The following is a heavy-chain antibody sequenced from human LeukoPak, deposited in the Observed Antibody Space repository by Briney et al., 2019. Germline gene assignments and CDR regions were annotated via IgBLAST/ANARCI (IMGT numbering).Heavy chain of an antibody. Sequence: HPGGPLRLSCAASGFPFSNYPMRWVRQPPEKGLEWVAAINAGGDTTFYAESVKGRFTFSRDNSKSTVYLQMNSLRAEDTAIYYCARRGGSSYFDYWGQGILVTVSS. D-gene: IGHD1-26*01. CDR3: ARRGGSSYFDY. J-gene: IGHJ4*02. CDR1: GFPFSNYP. CDR2: INAGGDTT. V-gene: IGHV3-23*01.